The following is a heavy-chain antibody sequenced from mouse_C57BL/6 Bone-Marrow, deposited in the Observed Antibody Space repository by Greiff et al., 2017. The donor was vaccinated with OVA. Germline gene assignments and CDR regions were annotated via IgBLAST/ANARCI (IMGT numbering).Heavy chain of an antibody. J-gene: IGHJ4*01. Sequence: EVQLVESEGGLVQPGSSMKLSCTASGFTFSDYYMAWVRQVPEKGLEWVANINYDGSSTYYLDSLKSRFIISRDNAKNILYLQMSSLKSEDTATYYCARGGSYYYGSSYDAMDYWGQGTSVTVSS. CDR2: INYDGSST. V-gene: IGHV5-16*01. CDR3: ARGGSYYYGSSYDAMDY. D-gene: IGHD1-1*01. CDR1: GFTFSDYY.